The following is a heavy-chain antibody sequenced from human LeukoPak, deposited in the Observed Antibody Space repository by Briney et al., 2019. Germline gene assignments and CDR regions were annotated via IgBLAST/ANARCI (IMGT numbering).Heavy chain of an antibody. CDR3: ANLEWTPDDAFDI. V-gene: IGHV3-23*01. CDR1: GFTFSSYA. D-gene: IGHD1-1*01. Sequence: GGSLRLSCAASGFTFSSYAMSWVRQAPGEGLEWVSAISGSGGSTFYADSVKGRFTISRDNSKNTLYLQMNSLRAEDTAVYYCANLEWTPDDAFDIWGQGTMVTASS. CDR2: ISGSGGST. J-gene: IGHJ3*02.